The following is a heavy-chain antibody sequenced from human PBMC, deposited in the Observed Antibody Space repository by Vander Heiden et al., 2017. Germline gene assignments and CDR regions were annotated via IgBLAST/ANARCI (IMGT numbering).Heavy chain of an antibody. CDR1: GFTISRYW. V-gene: IGHV3-74*01. Sequence: EVQLVESGGGLVQPGGSLRLSCAASGFTISRYWMHWVRQAPGKGLVWVSGINSDGSNTTYADSVKGRFTITRDNAKNTLYLQMNSLRAEDTAVYYCVSNTYYDFWSGLTGGLDVWGQGTTVTVSS. CDR3: VSNTYYDFWSGLTGGLDV. J-gene: IGHJ6*02. CDR2: INSDGSNT. D-gene: IGHD3-3*01.